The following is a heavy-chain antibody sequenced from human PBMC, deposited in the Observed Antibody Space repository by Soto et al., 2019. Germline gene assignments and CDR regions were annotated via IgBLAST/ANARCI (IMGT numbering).Heavy chain of an antibody. D-gene: IGHD2-15*01. CDR2: IYYSGST. CDR3: ARGLVGVAARRNWFDP. CDR1: SGSISSGDYA. J-gene: IGHJ5*02. V-gene: IGHV4-30-4*02. Sequence: PSDTLSLSCTVSSGSISSGDYALRWIRQPPGKGLEWIGYIYYSGSTYYNPSLKSRVTISVDTSKNQFSLKLSSVTAADTAVYYCARGLVGVAARRNWFDPWGQGTLVTVSS.